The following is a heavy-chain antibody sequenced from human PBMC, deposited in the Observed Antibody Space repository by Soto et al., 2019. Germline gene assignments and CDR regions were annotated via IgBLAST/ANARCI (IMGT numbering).Heavy chain of an antibody. CDR1: GYTFTSYY. CDR2: INPSGGST. V-gene: IGHV1-46*01. D-gene: IGHD5-18*01. CDR3: ARDGNSYGYDYYFDY. Sequence: ASVKVSCKASGYTFTSYYMHWVRQAPGQGLEWMGIINPSGGSTSYAQKFQGRVTMTRDTSTSTVYMELSSLRSEDTAVYYCARDGNSYGYDYYFDYWGQGTLVTVS. J-gene: IGHJ4*02.